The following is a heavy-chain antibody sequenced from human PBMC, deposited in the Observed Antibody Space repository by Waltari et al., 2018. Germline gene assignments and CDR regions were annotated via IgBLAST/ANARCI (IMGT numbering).Heavy chain of an antibody. CDR1: GYTFTDSS. D-gene: IGHD1-26*01. CDR3: VTQRPWEDY. V-gene: IGHV1-2*06. Sequence: QVQFVQSGAEVRKPGASVKVSCKTSGYTFTDSSIHWVRQAPGQVLEWMGRMNPNNNYPIYEQKFQGRVTMTRDTSITTAYMELSSLTSDDTALYYCVTQRPWEDYWGQGTRVTVSP. CDR2: MNPNNNYP. J-gene: IGHJ4*02.